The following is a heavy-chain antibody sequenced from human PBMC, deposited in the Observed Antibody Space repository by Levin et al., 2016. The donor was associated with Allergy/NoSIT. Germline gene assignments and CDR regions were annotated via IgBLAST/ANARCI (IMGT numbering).Heavy chain of an antibody. CDR2: IYHTGRT. Sequence: SETLSLTCAVSGGSISSGGYSWTWIRQPPGKGLEWIGYIYHTGRTYYNLSLKSRVTISVDRSKNQFSLKLNSVTAADTAMYYCAGGMVTYHDAFDIWGQGTMVTVSS. V-gene: IGHV4-30-2*01. CDR3: AGGMVTYHDAFDI. D-gene: IGHD2-21*02. CDR1: GGSISSGGYS. J-gene: IGHJ3*02.